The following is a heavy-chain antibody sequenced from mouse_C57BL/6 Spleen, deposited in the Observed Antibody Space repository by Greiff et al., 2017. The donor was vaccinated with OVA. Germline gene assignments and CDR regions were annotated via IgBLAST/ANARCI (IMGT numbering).Heavy chain of an antibody. J-gene: IGHJ4*01. CDR1: GYAFTNYL. CDR3: ARLDITTVVAGAMDY. Sequence: QVQLQQSGAELVRPGTSVKVSCKASGYAFTNYLIEWVKQRPGQGLEWIGVINPGSGGTNYNEKFKGKATLTADKSSSTAYMQLSSLTSEDSAVYFCARLDITTVVAGAMDYWGQGTSVTVSS. CDR2: INPGSGGT. D-gene: IGHD1-1*01. V-gene: IGHV1-54*01.